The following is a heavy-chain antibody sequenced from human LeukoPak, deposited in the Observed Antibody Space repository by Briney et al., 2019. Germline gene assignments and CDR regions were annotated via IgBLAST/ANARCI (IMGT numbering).Heavy chain of an antibody. CDR1: GFTLSSYE. D-gene: IGHD3-10*01. CDR3: ARVGGH. V-gene: IGHV3-53*01. CDR2: IYSGGST. J-gene: IGHJ4*02. Sequence: GGSLRLSCIVSGFTLSSYEMSWIRQAPGKGLEWVSVIYSGGSTYYADSVKGRFTISRDNSKNTLYLQMNSLRVEDTAVYYCARVGGHWGQGTLVTVSS.